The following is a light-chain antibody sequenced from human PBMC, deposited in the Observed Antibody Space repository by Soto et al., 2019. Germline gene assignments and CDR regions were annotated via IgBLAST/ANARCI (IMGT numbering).Light chain of an antibody. J-gene: IGLJ3*02. CDR1: SSDVGGYNY. CDR3: SSYTSSNTGV. Sequence: QSALTQPASVSGSPGQSITISCTGTSSDVGGYNYVSWFQQHPGKAPKLMIYEVNNRPSGVSNRFSGSRSGNTASLTISGLQAEDVAIYFCSSYTSSNTGVFGGGTKLTVL. V-gene: IGLV2-14*01. CDR2: EVN.